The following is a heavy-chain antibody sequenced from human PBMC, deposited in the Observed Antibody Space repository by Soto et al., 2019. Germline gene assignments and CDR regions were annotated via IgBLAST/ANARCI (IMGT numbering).Heavy chain of an antibody. J-gene: IGHJ6*02. CDR1: GYTFTSYD. V-gene: IGHV1-8*01. CDR2: MNPNSGNT. D-gene: IGHD6-19*01. CDR3: ARDHSSGWYGPYYYYGMDV. Sequence: QVQLVQSGAEVKKPGASVKVYCKASGYTFTSYDINWVRQATGQGLEWMGWMNPNSGNTGHAQKFQGRVTMTRNTAISTAYMELSSLRSEDTAVYYCARDHSSGWYGPYYYYGMDVWGQGTTVTVS.